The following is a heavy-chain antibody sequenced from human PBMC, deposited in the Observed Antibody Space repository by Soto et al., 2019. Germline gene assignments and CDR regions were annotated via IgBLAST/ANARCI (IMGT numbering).Heavy chain of an antibody. Sequence: PSETLSLTCTVSGGSMSTSDYYWGWIRQTPGKGLEYIGNIDYRGTASYNPSLESRVTIAVDTSKNQFSLNLSSVTAADTAVYFCAKHIGGHLQIWLDPWGQGTLVTVSS. J-gene: IGHJ5*02. D-gene: IGHD2-15*01. CDR3: AKHIGGHLQIWLDP. CDR1: GGSMSTSDYY. CDR2: IDYRGTA. V-gene: IGHV4-39*01.